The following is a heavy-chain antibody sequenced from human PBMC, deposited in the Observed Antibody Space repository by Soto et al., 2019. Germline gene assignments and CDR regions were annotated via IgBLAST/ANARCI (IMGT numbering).Heavy chain of an antibody. CDR1: GFIFSSYW. V-gene: IGHV3-74*01. D-gene: IGHD6-13*01. Sequence: GGSLRLSCAASGFIFSSYWMHWVRQAPGKGLVWVSRINSDGSSTSYADSVKGRFTISRDNAKNTLYLQMNSLRAEDTAVYYCARDYSWYSSSWYENWFDPWGQGTLVTVSS. CDR3: ARDYSWYSSSWYENWFDP. J-gene: IGHJ5*02. CDR2: INSDGSST.